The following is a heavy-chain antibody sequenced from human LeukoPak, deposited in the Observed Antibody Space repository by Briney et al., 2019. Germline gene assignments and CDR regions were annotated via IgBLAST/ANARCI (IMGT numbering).Heavy chain of an antibody. D-gene: IGHD3-16*02. CDR3: ARDYYDYVWGSYRVDY. CDR2: ISAYNGNT. Sequence: ASVKVSCKASGYTFTSYGISWVRQAPGQGLEWTGWISAYNGNTNYAQKLQGRVTMTTDTSTSTAYMELRSLRSDDTAVYYCARDYYDYVWGSYRVDYWGQGTLVTVSS. V-gene: IGHV1-18*01. CDR1: GYTFTSYG. J-gene: IGHJ4*02.